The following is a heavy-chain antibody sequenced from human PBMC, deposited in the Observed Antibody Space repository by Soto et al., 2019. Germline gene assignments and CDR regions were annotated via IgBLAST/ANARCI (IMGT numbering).Heavy chain of an antibody. Sequence: QVQLQQWGAGLLKPSETLSLTCAVYGGSFSGYYWSWIRQPPGKGLEWIGEINHSGSTNYYPSLKSRVTISVDTSKNQFSLKLSSVTAADTAVYYCARRSSSSLHMLDNYYYGMDVWGQGTTVTVSS. CDR2: INHSGST. V-gene: IGHV4-34*01. CDR1: GGSFSGYY. CDR3: ARRSSSSLHMLDNYYYGMDV. D-gene: IGHD6-13*01. J-gene: IGHJ6*02.